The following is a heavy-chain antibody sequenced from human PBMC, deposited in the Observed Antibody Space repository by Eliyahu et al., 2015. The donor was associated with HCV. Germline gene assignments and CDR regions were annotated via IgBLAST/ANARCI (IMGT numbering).Heavy chain of an antibody. D-gene: IGHD2-15*01. CDR3: ARHSGLDIVVMKVWNWFDP. Sequence: QLQLKESGPGLVKPSETLSLTCTVXGXSISSTSYXRAXXRXPPGEGLEWXGSINYRGSIFHSGSTYYNPSLESRVALSVDTPKNQFSLELNSVTAADTAVYYCARHSGLDIVVMKVWNWFDPWGQGTLVTVSS. CDR2: INYRGSIFHSGST. J-gene: IGHJ5*02. CDR1: GXSISSTSYX. V-gene: IGHV4-39*01.